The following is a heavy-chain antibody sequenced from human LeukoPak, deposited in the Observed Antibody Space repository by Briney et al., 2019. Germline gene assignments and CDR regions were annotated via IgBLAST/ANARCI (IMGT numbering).Heavy chain of an antibody. Sequence: GGFLRLSCAASGFTFSNYAMSWVRQAPGKGLEWVSSIGGNGYNTYYADSVKGRFTISRDNSKNTLYLQMNSLRAEDTAVYYSVVVDDGFDYWGQGTLVTVSS. J-gene: IGHJ4*02. CDR2: IGGNGYNT. CDR3: VVVDDGFDY. V-gene: IGHV3-23*01. D-gene: IGHD3-22*01. CDR1: GFTFSNYA.